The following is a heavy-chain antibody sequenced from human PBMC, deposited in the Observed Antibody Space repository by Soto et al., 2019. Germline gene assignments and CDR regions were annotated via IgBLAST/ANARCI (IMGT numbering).Heavy chain of an antibody. CDR2: INPSGGST. CDR3: ARDGGDTASSLASDY. J-gene: IGHJ4*02. CDR1: GYTFTSYY. D-gene: IGHD5-18*01. Sequence: QVQLVQSGAEVKKPGASVKVSCKASGYTFTSYYMHWVRQAPGQGLEWMGIINPSGGSTSYAQKFQGRVTMTRDTSTSTVYMELSSLRSEDTAVYYYARDGGDTASSLASDYWGQGTLVTVSS. V-gene: IGHV1-46*01.